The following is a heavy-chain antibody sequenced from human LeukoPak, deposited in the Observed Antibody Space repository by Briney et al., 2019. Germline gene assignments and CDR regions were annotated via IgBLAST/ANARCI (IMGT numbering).Heavy chain of an antibody. Sequence: GGSLRLSCAVSGFTFSSYGMSWVRQDPGKGLEWVSAISDSGSDTYYADSVKGRFTISKDNSKNTLYLRMNSLRADDTAVYYCAKRVPYSSSSVYFDYWGQGTLVTVSS. CDR2: ISDSGSDT. D-gene: IGHD6-6*01. V-gene: IGHV3-23*01. CDR3: AKRVPYSSSSVYFDY. CDR1: GFTFSSYG. J-gene: IGHJ4*02.